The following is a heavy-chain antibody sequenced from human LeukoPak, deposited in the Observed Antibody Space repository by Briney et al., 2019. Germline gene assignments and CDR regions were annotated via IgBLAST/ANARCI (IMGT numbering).Heavy chain of an antibody. CDR2: LYSDGNT. V-gene: IGHV3-53*01. CDR1: GFTVLTND. CDR3: ARGVESLAAKTLAY. D-gene: IGHD2-15*01. J-gene: IGHJ4*02. Sequence: GGSLRLSCADSGFTVLTNDMTWVRQAPGKRLEWVSVLYSDGNTKYADSVQGRFTISRDNSKNTLYLEMNSLSPDDTAVYYCARGVESLAAKTLAYGGQGTLVTVSS.